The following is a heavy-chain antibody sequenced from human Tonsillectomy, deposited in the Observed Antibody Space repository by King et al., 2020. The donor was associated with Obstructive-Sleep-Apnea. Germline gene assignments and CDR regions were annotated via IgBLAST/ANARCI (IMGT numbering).Heavy chain of an antibody. Sequence: QLVQSGAEVKKPGASVTVSCKASGYTFTSYAMHWVRQAPGQRLEWMGWINAGNGNTKYSQKFQGRVTITRDTSASTAYMELSSLRSEDTAVYYCARKTTIQYDILTGYHPPPFYYGMDVWGQGTTVTVSS. CDR1: GYTFTSYA. D-gene: IGHD3-9*01. J-gene: IGHJ6*02. CDR2: INAGNGNT. V-gene: IGHV1-3*01. CDR3: ARKTTIQYDILTGYHPPPFYYGMDV.